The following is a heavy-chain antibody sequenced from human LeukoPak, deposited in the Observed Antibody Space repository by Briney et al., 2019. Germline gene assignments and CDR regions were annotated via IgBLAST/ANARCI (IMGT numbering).Heavy chain of an antibody. J-gene: IGHJ6*03. V-gene: IGHV4-59*01. Sequence: SETLSLTCTVSGGSISSYYWSWIRQPPGKGLEWIGYIYYSGSTNYNPSLKSRVTISVDTSKNQFSLKLSSVTAAATAVYYCAGGPPSKNGTTYYYYYYMDGWGKGTTVTVSS. CDR2: IYYSGST. D-gene: IGHD1-1*01. CDR1: GGSISSYY. CDR3: AGGPPSKNGTTYYYYYYMDG.